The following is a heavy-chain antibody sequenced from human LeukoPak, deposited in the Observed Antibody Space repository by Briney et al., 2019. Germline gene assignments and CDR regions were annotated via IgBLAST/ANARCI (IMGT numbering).Heavy chain of an antibody. CDR2: IIPIFGTA. CDR1: GGTFSSYA. CDR3: ATGPGLQEEYYYDSSGYYL. J-gene: IGHJ4*02. D-gene: IGHD3-22*01. V-gene: IGHV1-69*13. Sequence: SVKVSCKASGGTFSSYAIGWVRQAPGQGLEWMGGIIPIFGTANYAQKFQGRVTITADESTSTAYMELSSLRSEDTAVYYCATGPGLQEEYYYDSSGYYLWGQGTLVTVSS.